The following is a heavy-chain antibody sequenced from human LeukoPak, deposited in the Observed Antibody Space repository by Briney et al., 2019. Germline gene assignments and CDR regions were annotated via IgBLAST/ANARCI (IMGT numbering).Heavy chain of an antibody. Sequence: GGSLRLSCAASGFTFSSYAMSWVRQAPGKGLEWVAVISYDGSNKYYADSVKGRFTISRDNSKNTLYLQMNSLRAEDTAVYYCAKDRVGATDYWGQGTLVTVSS. CDR3: AKDRVGATDY. V-gene: IGHV3-30*18. CDR1: GFTFSSYA. CDR2: ISYDGSNK. J-gene: IGHJ4*02. D-gene: IGHD1-26*01.